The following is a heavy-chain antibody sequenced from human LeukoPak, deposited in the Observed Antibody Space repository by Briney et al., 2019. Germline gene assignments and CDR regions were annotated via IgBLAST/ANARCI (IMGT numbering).Heavy chain of an antibody. J-gene: IGHJ4*02. CDR2: IYYSGST. CDR3: ARDKYRSAGIDY. V-gene: IGHV4-59*01. D-gene: IGHD6-25*01. CDR1: GGSISSYY. Sequence: PSETLSLTCTVSGGSISSYYWSWIRQPPGKGLEWIGYIYYSGSTNYNPSLKSRVTISVDTSKNQFSLKLSSVTAADTAVYYCARDKYRSAGIDYWGQGTLVTVSS.